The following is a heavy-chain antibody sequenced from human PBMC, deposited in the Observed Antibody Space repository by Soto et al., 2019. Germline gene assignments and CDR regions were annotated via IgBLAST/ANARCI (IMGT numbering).Heavy chain of an antibody. Sequence: EVQVVESGGGLVQPGGSLRLSCAASGFTISSSAMTWVRQAPGKGLEWISSISGDGKATYYADSVKGRFTISRDSSKTTLYLQMNGLRVEDTDTYFCAKMTRSWGRATLVTVAS. J-gene: IGHJ5*02. CDR1: GFTISSSA. CDR2: ISGDGKAT. CDR3: AKMTRS. V-gene: IGHV3-23*04.